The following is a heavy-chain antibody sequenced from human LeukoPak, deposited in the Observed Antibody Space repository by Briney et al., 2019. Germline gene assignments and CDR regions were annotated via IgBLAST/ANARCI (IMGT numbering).Heavy chain of an antibody. J-gene: IGHJ4*02. CDR2: INHNSGGT. Sequence: PGASLKISCKASGYIFTGYYMHWVRQAPGQGLEWMGWINHNSGGTNYAQKFQGRVTMTRDTSISTDYMELSRLRSDDTAVYYCARDCGGDDRPAYYFVYWGQGTLVTVSS. V-gene: IGHV1-2*02. CDR3: ARDCGGDDRPAYYFVY. D-gene: IGHD2-21*02. CDR1: GYIFTGYY.